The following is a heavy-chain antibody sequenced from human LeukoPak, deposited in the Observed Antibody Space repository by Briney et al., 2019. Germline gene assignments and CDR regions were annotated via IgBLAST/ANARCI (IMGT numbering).Heavy chain of an antibody. CDR3: ARGKAYCSSTNCYRDYYYYYYMDV. CDR2: INHSGST. D-gene: IGHD2-2*02. Sequence: PSETLSLTCAAYGGSFSGYYWSWIRQPPGKGLEWIAEINHSGSTNYNPSLKSRVTISVDTSKNQFSLKLSSVTAAETAVYYCARGKAYCSSTNCYRDYYYYYYMDVWGKGTTVTVSS. J-gene: IGHJ6*03. CDR1: GGSFSGYY. V-gene: IGHV4-34*01.